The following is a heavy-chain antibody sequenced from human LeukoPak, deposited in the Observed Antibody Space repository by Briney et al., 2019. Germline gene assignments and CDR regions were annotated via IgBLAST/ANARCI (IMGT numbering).Heavy chain of an antibody. V-gene: IGHV3-30*04. J-gene: IGHJ3*02. CDR3: ARASGYDAFDI. CDR2: ISYDGSNK. Sequence: PGGSLRLSCAASGCTFSNFAMHWVRQAPGKGLEWVAVISYDGSNKYYADSVKGRFTISRDNAKNSLYLQMNSLRAEDTAVYCCARASGYDAFDIWGQGTMVTVSS. CDR1: GCTFSNFA. D-gene: IGHD3-9*01.